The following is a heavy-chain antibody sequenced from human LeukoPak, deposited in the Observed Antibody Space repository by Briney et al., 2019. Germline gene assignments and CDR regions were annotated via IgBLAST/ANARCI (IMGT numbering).Heavy chain of an antibody. D-gene: IGHD2-2*01. CDR2: IYTSGST. V-gene: IGHV4-4*07. CDR3: AREQWGYCSSTSCNYYYYMDV. J-gene: IGHJ6*03. CDR1: GGCISSYY. Sequence: PSETLSLTCTVSGGCISSYYWSWIRQPAGKGLEWIGRIYTSGSTNYNPSLKSRVTMSVDTSKNQSSLKLSSVTAADTAVYYCAREQWGYCSSTSCNYYYYMDVWGKGTTVTVSS.